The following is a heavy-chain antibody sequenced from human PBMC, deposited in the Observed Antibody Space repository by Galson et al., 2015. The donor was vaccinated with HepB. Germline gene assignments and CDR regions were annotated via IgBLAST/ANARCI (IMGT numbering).Heavy chain of an antibody. J-gene: IGHJ1*01. Sequence: SLRLSCAVSGFTFETYTMNWVRQAPGKGLEWVASITKSGSYIYYADSVKGRFTISRDNAKKSLYLQMNSLRVDDTAFYYCATAGRGYSYGYEHWGQGILVTVSS. CDR3: ATAGRGYSYGYEH. CDR1: GFTFETYT. V-gene: IGHV3-21*01. D-gene: IGHD3-22*01. CDR2: ITKSGSYI.